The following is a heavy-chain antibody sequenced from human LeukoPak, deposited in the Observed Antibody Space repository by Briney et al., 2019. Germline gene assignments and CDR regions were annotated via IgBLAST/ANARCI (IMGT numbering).Heavy chain of an antibody. CDR3: ARGFRAFDF. CDR2: ISSTSTSI. Sequence: PGGSLRLSCSASGFTFSRHAFHGVRQAPGKGLDWVSSISSTSTSIYHADSVKGRFTISRDNTKNSLYLQMDSLRAADTAVYYCARGFRAFDFWAQGTMVTVSS. V-gene: IGHV3-21*01. CDR1: GFTFSRHA. J-gene: IGHJ3*01.